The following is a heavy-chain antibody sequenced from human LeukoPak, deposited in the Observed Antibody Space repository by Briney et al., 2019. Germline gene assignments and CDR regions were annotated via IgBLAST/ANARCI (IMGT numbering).Heavy chain of an antibody. CDR3: AREGGYSYGLIDY. D-gene: IGHD5-18*01. V-gene: IGHV3-11*06. J-gene: IGHJ4*02. CDR1: GFTYSDYY. CDR2: ISSSSVYT. Sequence: GGSLRLSCTTSGFTYSDYYMSWIRQAPGKGLEWVSYISSSSVYTDYADSVKGRFTISRDNGKNSLFLQMNSLRAEDTAVYYCAREGGYSYGLIDYWGQGTLVTVSS.